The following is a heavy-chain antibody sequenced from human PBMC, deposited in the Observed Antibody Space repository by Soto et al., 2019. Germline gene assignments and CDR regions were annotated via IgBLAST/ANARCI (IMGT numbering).Heavy chain of an antibody. CDR3: VGAPGRLVRFDY. CDR2: INDSGNT. D-gene: IGHD2-8*02. J-gene: IGHJ4*02. CDR1: SESFSNYY. Sequence: QVQLQQWGAGLLKPSETLSLTCAVNSESFSNYYWSWIRQPPGKGLEWVGEINDSGNTNYSPSLKGRVTISVDTFKNQFSLKLASVTAADTAIYYCVGAPGRLVRFDYWGQGTLVTVSS. V-gene: IGHV4-34*01.